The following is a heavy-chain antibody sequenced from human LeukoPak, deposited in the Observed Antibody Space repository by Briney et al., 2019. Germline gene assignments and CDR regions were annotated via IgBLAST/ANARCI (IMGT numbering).Heavy chain of an antibody. CDR3: AREGTITAYNFDY. J-gene: IGHJ4*02. Sequence: GGSLRLSCAASGFAFSSYWMSWVRQAPGKGLEWVANMKFDGSEIYYVDSVKGRFTISRDNAKNSLYLQTNSLRGEDTAVYYCAREGTITAYNFDYWGQGTLVTVSS. V-gene: IGHV3-7*05. CDR2: MKFDGSEI. D-gene: IGHD5-12*01. CDR1: GFAFSSYW.